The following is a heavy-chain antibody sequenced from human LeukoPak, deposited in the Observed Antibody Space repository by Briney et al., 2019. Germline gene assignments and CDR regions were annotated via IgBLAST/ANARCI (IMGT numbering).Heavy chain of an antibody. CDR3: ASQTSYGDYAGYYYYMDI. D-gene: IGHD4-17*01. Sequence: GESLKISCKGSGYSFTSYWIGWVRQMPGKGLEWMGIIYPGDSDTRYSPSFQGQVTISADKSTSTAYLQWSSLKASDTAMYYCASQTSYGDYAGYYYYMDIWGKGTTVTVSS. J-gene: IGHJ6*03. V-gene: IGHV5-51*01. CDR2: IYPGDSDT. CDR1: GYSFTSYW.